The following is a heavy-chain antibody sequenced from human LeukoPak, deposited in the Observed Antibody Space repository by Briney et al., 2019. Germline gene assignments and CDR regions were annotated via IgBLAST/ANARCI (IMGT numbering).Heavy chain of an antibody. CDR3: ARDRARGELRATRDY. CDR2: IIPIFGTA. CDR1: GGTFSSYA. D-gene: IGHD1-26*01. J-gene: IGHJ4*02. V-gene: IGHV1-69*13. Sequence: WASVKVSCKASGGTFSSYAISWVRQAPGQGLEWMGGIIPIFGTANYAQKFQGRVTITADESTSTAYMELSSLRSEDTAVYYCARDRARGELRATRDYWGQGTLVTASS.